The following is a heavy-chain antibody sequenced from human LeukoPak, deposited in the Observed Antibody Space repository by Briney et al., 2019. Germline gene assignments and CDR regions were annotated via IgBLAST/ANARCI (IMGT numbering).Heavy chain of an antibody. V-gene: IGHV5-51*01. J-gene: IGHJ4*02. D-gene: IGHD1-26*01. CDR3: ARRMGGSYYESSGAFDY. CDR2: IYPGDSDT. CDR1: GSRFTTYW. Sequence: GGSRKISGKGSGSRFTTYWIAWARQMPGKGLEWTGIIYPGDSDTRYSPSFQGQVTISADKSISTAYLQWSSLKASDTAMYYCARRMGGSYYESSGAFDYWGLGTLVTVSS.